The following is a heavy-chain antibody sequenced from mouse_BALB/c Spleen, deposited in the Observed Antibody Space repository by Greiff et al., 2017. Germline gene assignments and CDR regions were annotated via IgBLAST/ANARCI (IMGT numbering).Heavy chain of an antibody. CDR1: GFTFSSFG. CDR3: AREGVGRAMDY. D-gene: IGHD4-1*01. V-gene: IGHV5-17*02. Sequence: EVKLVESGGGLVQPGGSRKLSCAASGFTFSSFGMHWVRQAPEKGLEWVAYISSGSSTIYYADTVKGRFTISRDNPKNTLFLQMTSLRSEDTAMYYCAREGVGRAMDYWGRGTSVTVSS. CDR2: ISSGSSTI. J-gene: IGHJ4*01.